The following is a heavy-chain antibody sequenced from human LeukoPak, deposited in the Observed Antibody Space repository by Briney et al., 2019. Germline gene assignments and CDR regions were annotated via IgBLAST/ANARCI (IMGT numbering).Heavy chain of an antibody. J-gene: IGHJ5*02. CDR1: GFTFNDYY. CDR3: ATDGAGFDT. V-gene: IGHV3-11*01. Sequence: GGSLRLSCAASGFTFNDYYTSWIRQAPGKGLEWLSYINIGGTNTHYADSVKGRFTISRDNAKKSLYLEMNTLRAEDTAVYYCATDGAGFDTWGQGVLVTVSS. CDR2: INIGGTNT.